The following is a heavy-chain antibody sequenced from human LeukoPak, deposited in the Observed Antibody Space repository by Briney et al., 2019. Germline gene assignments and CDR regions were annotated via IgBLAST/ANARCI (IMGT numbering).Heavy chain of an antibody. V-gene: IGHV1-24*01. J-gene: IGHJ4*02. D-gene: IGHD3-22*01. CDR3: VTVEREYFDTSGYYNY. Sequence: GASVKVSCKISGYTLTEYSMHWVRQVPGKGLEWMGGFDPEDGVTIYAQKFQGRVTMTEDTSTDTVHIELSSLRSEDTAVYYCVTVEREYFDTSGYYNYWGQGTLVTVSS. CDR1: GYTLTEYS. CDR2: FDPEDGVT.